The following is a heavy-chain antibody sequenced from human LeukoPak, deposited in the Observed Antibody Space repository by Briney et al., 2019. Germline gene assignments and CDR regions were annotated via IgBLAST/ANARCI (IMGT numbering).Heavy chain of an antibody. V-gene: IGHV1-69*05. D-gene: IGHD4-23*01. CDR3: ARRYGGNPGAFDY. CDR2: IIPIFGTA. Sequence: GASVKVSCNASGGTFSSYAISWVRQAPGQGLEWMGGIIPIFGTANYAQKFQGRVTITTDESTSTAYMEPSSLRSEDTAVYYCARRYGGNPGAFDYWGQGTLVTVSS. CDR1: GGTFSSYA. J-gene: IGHJ4*02.